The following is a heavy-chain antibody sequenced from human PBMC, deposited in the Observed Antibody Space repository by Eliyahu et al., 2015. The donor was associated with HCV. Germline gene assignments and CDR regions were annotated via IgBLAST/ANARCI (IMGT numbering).Heavy chain of an antibody. CDR1: GYTFTSYD. CDR2: VNPNSGNT. Sequence: QVQLVQSGAEVKKPGASVKVSCKASGYTFTSYDINWVRQATGQGLEWLGWVNPNSGNTGYAQKFQGRVTMTGSTSIGTAYMDLSSLTSEDTAVYYCARSCRGCYDSSAYHFDYWGQGTLVTVSS. J-gene: IGHJ4*02. D-gene: IGHD3-22*01. V-gene: IGHV1-8*01. CDR3: ARSCRGCYDSSAYHFDY.